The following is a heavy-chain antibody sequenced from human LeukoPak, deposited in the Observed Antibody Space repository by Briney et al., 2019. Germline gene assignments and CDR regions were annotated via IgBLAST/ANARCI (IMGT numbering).Heavy chain of an antibody. Sequence: KPSETLSLTCTVPGGSIRSYYWSWIRQPPGKGLEWIGYIFYSGSTNYNPSLKSRVTISVDTSKNQFSLKLSSVTAADTAVYYCARGTVEWELLHYYYYYMDVWGKGTTVTVSS. V-gene: IGHV4-59*12. CDR3: ARGTVEWELLHYYYYYMDV. CDR1: GGSIRSYY. CDR2: IFYSGST. D-gene: IGHD1-26*01. J-gene: IGHJ6*03.